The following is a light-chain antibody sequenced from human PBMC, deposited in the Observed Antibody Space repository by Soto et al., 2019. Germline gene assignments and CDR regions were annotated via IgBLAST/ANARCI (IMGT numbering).Light chain of an antibody. Sequence: QSALTQPASVSGSPGQSITISCTGTSSDVGSYNLVSWYQQHPGKAPKLMIYEGSKRPSGVSNSFSGSKSGNTASLTISGLQAEDEADYYCCSYAGSSWVFGGGTKLTVL. CDR2: EGS. V-gene: IGLV2-23*01. J-gene: IGLJ2*01. CDR3: CSYAGSSWV. CDR1: SSDVGSYNL.